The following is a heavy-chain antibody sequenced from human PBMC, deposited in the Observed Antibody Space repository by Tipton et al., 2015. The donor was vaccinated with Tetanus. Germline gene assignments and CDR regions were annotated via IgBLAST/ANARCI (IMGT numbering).Heavy chain of an antibody. J-gene: IGHJ4*02. CDR3: ARDPHTIRTGNHRGFDY. CDR2: IKQDGNEK. CDR1: GFDFRSDW. Sequence: SLRLSCAASGFDFRSDWMTWVRQAPGKGLEWVANIKQDGNEKHHVDSVKGRFTISRDNGKNLIYLEMNSLRAEDTAVYYCARDPHTIRTGNHRGFDYWGQGTLVTVSS. D-gene: IGHD3-10*01. V-gene: IGHV3-7*03.